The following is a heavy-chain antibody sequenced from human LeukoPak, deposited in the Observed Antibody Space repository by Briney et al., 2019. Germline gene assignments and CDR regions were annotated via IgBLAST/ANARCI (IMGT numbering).Heavy chain of an antibody. D-gene: IGHD5-18*01. Sequence: ASVKVSCKASGYTFTGYYMHWVRQAPGQGLEWMGWINPNSGGTNYAQKFQGRVTMTRGTSISTAYMELSRLRSDDTAVYYCARDHTAMVPFDYWGQGTLVTVSS. J-gene: IGHJ4*02. CDR1: GYTFTGYY. V-gene: IGHV1-2*02. CDR3: ARDHTAMVPFDY. CDR2: INPNSGGT.